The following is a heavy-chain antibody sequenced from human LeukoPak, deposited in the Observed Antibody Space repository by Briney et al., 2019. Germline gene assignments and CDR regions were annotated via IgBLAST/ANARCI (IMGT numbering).Heavy chain of an antibody. V-gene: IGHV3-48*03. CDR1: GFTFSSYE. J-gene: IGHJ4*02. D-gene: IGHD4-17*01. Sequence: GGSLRLSCAASGFTFSSYEMNWVRQAPGKGLEWVSYISSSGSTIYYADSVKGRFTISSDNAKNSLYLQMNSLRAEDTAVYYCARDGVYGDIDYWGQGTLVTVSS. CDR2: ISSSGSTI. CDR3: ARDGVYGDIDY.